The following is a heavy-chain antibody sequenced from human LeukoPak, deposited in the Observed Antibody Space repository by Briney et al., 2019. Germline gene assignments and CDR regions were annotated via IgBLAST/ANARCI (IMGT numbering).Heavy chain of an antibody. J-gene: IGHJ4*02. V-gene: IGHV4-39*07. CDR2: ITYSGST. D-gene: IGHD2-2*01. CDR1: GGSITSNSYY. CDR3: ARERREQLLPPYTRSVTYFDY. Sequence: PSETLSLTCTVSGGSITSNSYYWGWIRQPPGRGLEWIGSITYSGSTYYNPSLKRRVTISIDTSKNQFSLKLSSVTAADTAVYYCARERREQLLPPYTRSVTYFDYWGQGTLVTVSS.